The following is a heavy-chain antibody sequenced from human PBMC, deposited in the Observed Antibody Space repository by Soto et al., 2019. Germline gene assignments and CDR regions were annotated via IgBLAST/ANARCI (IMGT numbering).Heavy chain of an antibody. Sequence: GASVKVSCKASGYTFTSYAMHWVRQAPGQRLEWMGWINAGNGNTKYSQKFQGRVTITRDTSASTAYMELSSLRSEDTAVYYCARDVPDLRSTVVVVAATGENWFDPWGQGTLVTVSS. CDR2: INAGNGNT. J-gene: IGHJ5*02. D-gene: IGHD2-15*01. V-gene: IGHV1-3*01. CDR1: GYTFTSYA. CDR3: ARDVPDLRSTVVVVAATGENWFDP.